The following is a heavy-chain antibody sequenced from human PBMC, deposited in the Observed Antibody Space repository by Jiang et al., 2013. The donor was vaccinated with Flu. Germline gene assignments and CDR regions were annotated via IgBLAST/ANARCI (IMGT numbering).Heavy chain of an antibody. CDR2: FYYSGSS. CDR3: ARHFQWEVVGIDY. V-gene: IGHV4-39*01. J-gene: IGHJ4*02. CDR1: GTSISSSSFF. D-gene: IGHD1-26*01. Sequence: KPSETLSLTCTVSGTSISSSSFFWGWIRQSPGKGLEWIGSFYYSGSSYYTPSLKSRVTISVETSKNQFSLKLTSVTAADTAVYFCARHFQWEVVGIDYWGQGTLVTVSS.